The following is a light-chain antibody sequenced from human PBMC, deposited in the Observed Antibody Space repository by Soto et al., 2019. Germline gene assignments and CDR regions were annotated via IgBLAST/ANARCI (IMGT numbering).Light chain of an antibody. CDR2: RAS. J-gene: IGKJ2*01. V-gene: IGKV3-15*01. Sequence: EIVVTQSPATLSVSPGESATLSCRASQTVTNNLAWFRQKSGQAPRLLIYRASTRATSIPTRISGSGSGTEFTLTISSLQSEDFGVYYCQQYNTWPYTFGQGTKLEVK. CDR1: QTVTNN. CDR3: QQYNTWPYT.